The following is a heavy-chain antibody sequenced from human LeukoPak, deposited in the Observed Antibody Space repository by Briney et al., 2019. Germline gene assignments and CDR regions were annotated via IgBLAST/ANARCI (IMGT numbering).Heavy chain of an antibody. V-gene: IGHV3-48*03. J-gene: IGHJ3*02. CDR3: ARRTPLRAFDI. Sequence: PGGSLRLSRAASGFTFSSYEMNWVRQAPGKGLEWISYVSSSGSGSTIYYADSVKGRFTISRDNAKNSLYLQMNSLRADDTAVYYCARRTPLRAFDIWGQGTMVTVSS. CDR1: GFTFSSYE. CDR2: VSSSGSGSTI.